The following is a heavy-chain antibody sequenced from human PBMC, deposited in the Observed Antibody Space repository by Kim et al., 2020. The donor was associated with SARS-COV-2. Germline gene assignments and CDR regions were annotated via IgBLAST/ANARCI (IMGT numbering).Heavy chain of an antibody. V-gene: IGHV1-69*04. D-gene: IGHD4-17*01. Sequence: SVKVSCKASGGTFSSYAISWVRQAPGQGLEWMGRIIPISGIANYAQKFQGRVTITADKSTSTAYMELSSLRSEDTAVYYCARSLYGDYRPYYYYYMDVWGKGTTVTVSS. CDR2: IIPISGIA. J-gene: IGHJ6*03. CDR1: GGTFSSYA. CDR3: ARSLYGDYRPYYYYYMDV.